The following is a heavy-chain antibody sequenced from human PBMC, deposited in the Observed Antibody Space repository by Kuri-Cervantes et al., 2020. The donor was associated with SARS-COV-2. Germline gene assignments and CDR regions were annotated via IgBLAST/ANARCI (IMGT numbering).Heavy chain of an antibody. V-gene: IGHV1-2*02. CDR1: GYTFTGYY. Sequence: ASVKVSCKASGYTFTGYYMHWVRQAPGQGLEWMGWINPNSGGTNYAQKFQGRVTMTRDTSISTAYMELSRLRSDDTAVYYCARDWADYYGSGFDYWGQGTLVTVSS. J-gene: IGHJ4*02. D-gene: IGHD3-10*01. CDR2: INPNSGGT. CDR3: ARDWADYYGSGFDY.